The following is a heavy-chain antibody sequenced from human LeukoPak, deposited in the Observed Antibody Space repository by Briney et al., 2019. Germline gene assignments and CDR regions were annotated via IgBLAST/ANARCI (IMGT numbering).Heavy chain of an antibody. Sequence: GRSLRLSCAASGFTFNSYGMHWVRQAPGKGLEWVAVISYDGSNKYYADSVKGRFTISRDNSKNTLYLQMNSLRAEDTAVYYCATSGSYYRFEYWGQGTLVTVSS. CDR2: ISYDGSNK. CDR1: GFTFNSYG. D-gene: IGHD1-26*01. CDR3: ATSGSYYRFEY. J-gene: IGHJ4*02. V-gene: IGHV3-30*03.